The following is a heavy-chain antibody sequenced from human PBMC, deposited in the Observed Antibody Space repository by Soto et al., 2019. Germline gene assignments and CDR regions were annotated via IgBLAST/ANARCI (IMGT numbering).Heavy chain of an antibody. V-gene: IGHV2-5*05. CDR3: AHSTYDPFSY. CDR1: GFSLSTTGVG. D-gene: IGHD3-3*01. J-gene: IGHJ4*02. CDR2: IFWDDDE. Sequence: SGPTLVNPTQTLTLTCTFSGFSLSTTGVGVGWIRQPPGKALEWLALIFWDDDERYGPSLKSRLTLTKDTSKNQVVLTMTNMDPVDTPTYYCAHSTYDPFSYWAQGTLVPVSS.